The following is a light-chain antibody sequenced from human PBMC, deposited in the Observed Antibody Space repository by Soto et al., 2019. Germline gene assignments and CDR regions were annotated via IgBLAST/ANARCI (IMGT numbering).Light chain of an antibody. J-gene: IGKJ1*01. Sequence: DIQMTQSPATLSASVGDRVTITCRASKSISRWLAWYQQKPGHAPKLIIYDDSVLGIGVPSRFSGSGFGTEFTLTILSLQPVDFATYFCLQYNTSRTFGQGTTVEVK. CDR2: DDS. V-gene: IGKV1-5*01. CDR1: KSISRW. CDR3: LQYNTSRT.